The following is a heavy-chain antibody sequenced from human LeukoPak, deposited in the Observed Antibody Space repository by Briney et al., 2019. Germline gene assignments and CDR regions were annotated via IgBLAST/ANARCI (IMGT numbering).Heavy chain of an antibody. J-gene: IGHJ4*02. D-gene: IGHD6-19*01. CDR3: ARDGPAAVTEAGY. CDR1: GFTFSSYS. V-gene: IGHV3-48*04. CDR2: ISSSGSTI. Sequence: GGSLRLSCAASGFTFSSYSMNWVRQAPGKGLEWVSYISSSGSTIYYADSVKGRFTISRDNAKNSLYLQMNSLRAEDTAVYYCARDGPAAVTEAGYWGQGTLVTVSS.